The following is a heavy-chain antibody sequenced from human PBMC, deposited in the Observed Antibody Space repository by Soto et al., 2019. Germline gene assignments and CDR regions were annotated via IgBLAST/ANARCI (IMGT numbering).Heavy chain of an antibody. Sequence: QVQLVESGGGVVQPGRSLRLSCAASGFTFSSYGMHWVRQAPGKGLEWVAVISYDGSNKYYADSVKGRFTISRDNSKNTLYLQMNSLRAEDTAVYYCAKHPHRLLWYFALWGRGTLVTGSS. CDR3: AKHPHRLLWYFAL. D-gene: IGHD1-26*01. V-gene: IGHV3-30*18. CDR1: GFTFSSYG. CDR2: ISYDGSNK. J-gene: IGHJ2*01.